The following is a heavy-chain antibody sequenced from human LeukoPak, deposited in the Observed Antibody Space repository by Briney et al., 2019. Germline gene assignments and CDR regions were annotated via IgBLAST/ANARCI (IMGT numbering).Heavy chain of an antibody. CDR2: INSDGSST. Sequence: GGSLRLSCAASGFTFSSYWMHWVRQAPGKGLVWVSRINSDGSSTSYADSVKGRFTISRDIAKNTLYLQMNSLRAEDTAVYYCATLKKVAFGMNYWGQGTLVTVSS. D-gene: IGHD3-10*01. J-gene: IGHJ4*02. V-gene: IGHV3-74*01. CDR3: ATLKKVAFGMNY. CDR1: GFTFSSYW.